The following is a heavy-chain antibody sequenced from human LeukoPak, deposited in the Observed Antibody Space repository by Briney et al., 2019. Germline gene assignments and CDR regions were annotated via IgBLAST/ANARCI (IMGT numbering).Heavy chain of an antibody. CDR1: GFTFSSYW. Sequence: GGSLRLSCAASGFTFSSYWMHWVRQAPGKGLVWVSRISSDGSDTRYADSAKGRFTISRDNAKNTLYLQMNSLRAKDTAVYYCAYYSGGRGATYGMDVWGQGTTVTVSS. J-gene: IGHJ6*02. V-gene: IGHV3-74*01. D-gene: IGHD1-26*01. CDR2: ISSDGSDT. CDR3: AYYSGGRGATYGMDV.